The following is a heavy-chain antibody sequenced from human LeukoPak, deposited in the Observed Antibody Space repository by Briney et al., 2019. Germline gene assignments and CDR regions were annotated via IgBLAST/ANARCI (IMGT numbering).Heavy chain of an antibody. CDR2: IIPILGIA. D-gene: IGHD3-22*01. Sequence: GSSVKVSCKASGGTFSSYTISWVRQAPGQGLERMGRIIPILGIANYAQKFQGRVTITADKSTSTAYMELSSLRSEDTAVYYCARGIDSSGYLEYFQHWGQGTLVTVSS. J-gene: IGHJ1*01. V-gene: IGHV1-69*02. CDR1: GGTFSSYT. CDR3: ARGIDSSGYLEYFQH.